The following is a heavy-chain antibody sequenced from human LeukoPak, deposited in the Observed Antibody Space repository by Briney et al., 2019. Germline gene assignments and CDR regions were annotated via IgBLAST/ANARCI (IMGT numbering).Heavy chain of an antibody. D-gene: IGHD6-13*01. V-gene: IGHV3-23*01. Sequence: PGGSLRLSCAASGFTFSSYAMSWVRQAPGKGLEWVSAISGSGGSTYYADSVKGRFTISRDNSKDTLYLQMNSLRAEDTAVYYCAKGLQLVRSLFDYWGQGTLVTVSS. CDR2: ISGSGGST. CDR3: AKGLQLVRSLFDY. CDR1: GFTFSSYA. J-gene: IGHJ4*02.